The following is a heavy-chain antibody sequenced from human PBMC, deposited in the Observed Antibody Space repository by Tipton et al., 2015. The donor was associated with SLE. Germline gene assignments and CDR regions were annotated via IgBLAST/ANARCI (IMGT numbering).Heavy chain of an antibody. Sequence: TLSLTCAVYGGSFSGYYWSWIRQPPGKGLEWIGEINHSGSTNYNPSLKSRVTISVDTSKNQFSLKLSSVTAADTAVYYCARSRSWYFDLWGRGTLVTVSS. V-gene: IGHV4-34*01. CDR1: GGSFSGYY. CDR2: INHSGST. CDR3: ARSRSWYFDL. J-gene: IGHJ2*01.